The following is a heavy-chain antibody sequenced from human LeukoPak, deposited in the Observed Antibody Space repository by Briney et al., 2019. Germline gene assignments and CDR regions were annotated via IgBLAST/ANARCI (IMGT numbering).Heavy chain of an antibody. CDR2: IKQDGSEK. D-gene: IGHD6-25*01. CDR1: GFTFSSYW. J-gene: IGHJ4*02. CDR3: ARVGGYWAIYYFDY. Sequence: GGSLRLSCVASGFTFSSYWMSWVRQAPGKGLEWVANIKQDGSEKYYVDSVKGRFTISRDNAKNSLYLQMNSLRAEDTAVYYCARVGGYWAIYYFDYWGQGTLVTVSS. V-gene: IGHV3-7*01.